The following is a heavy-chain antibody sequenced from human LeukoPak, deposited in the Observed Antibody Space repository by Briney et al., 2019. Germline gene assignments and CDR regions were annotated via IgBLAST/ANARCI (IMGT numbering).Heavy chain of an antibody. V-gene: IGHV3-23*01. CDR2: VTGSGSGGST. CDR3: ARTSRWLGYAEYFQH. D-gene: IGHD6-19*01. CDR1: GFTFSIYA. J-gene: IGHJ1*01. Sequence: GGSLRLSCAASGFTFSIYAMSWVRQAPGKGLEWVSSVTGSGSGGSTFYADSVKGRFTISRDNSKNTLYLQMNSLRAEDTAVYYCARTSRWLGYAEYFQHWGQGTLVTVSS.